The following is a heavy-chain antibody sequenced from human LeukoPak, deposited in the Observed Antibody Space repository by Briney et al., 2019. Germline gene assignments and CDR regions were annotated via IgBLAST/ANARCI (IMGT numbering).Heavy chain of an antibody. D-gene: IGHD2-15*01. CDR3: ARDRGYCSGGSCYPGDY. Sequence: GGSLRLSCAASEFTFSDYYVGWIRQAPGKGLEWVSYISSSGSTIYYADSVKGRFTISRDNAKNSLYLQMNSLRAEDTAVYYCARDRGYCSGGSCYPGDYWGQGTLVTVSS. V-gene: IGHV3-11*01. CDR1: EFTFSDYY. J-gene: IGHJ4*02. CDR2: ISSSGSTI.